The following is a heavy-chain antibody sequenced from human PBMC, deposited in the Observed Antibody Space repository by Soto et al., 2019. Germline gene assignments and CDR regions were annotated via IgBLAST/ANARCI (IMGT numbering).Heavy chain of an antibody. Sequence: QVQLVESGGGVFQPGGSLELSGAASGFTFSSNARPWVRRPPGKGLEWVAVISYDGSNKYYADSVKGRFTISRDNSKNTLYLQMNSLRAEDTAVYYCASDWMNGVYAYWGQGTLVTVSS. CDR2: ISYDGSNK. V-gene: IGHV3-30*03. J-gene: IGHJ4*02. D-gene: IGHD2-8*01. CDR3: ASDWMNGVYAY. CDR1: GFTFSSNA.